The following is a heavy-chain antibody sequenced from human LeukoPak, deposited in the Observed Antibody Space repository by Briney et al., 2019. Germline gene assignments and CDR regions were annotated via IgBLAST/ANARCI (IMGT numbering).Heavy chain of an antibody. Sequence: PGGSLRLSCAASGFTFSSYAMSWVRQAPGKGLEWVSAISGSGGSTYYADSVKGRFTISRDNSKNTLYLQMSSLRAEDTAVYYCAKVVYSSSFFDYWGQGTLVTVSS. CDR3: AKVVYSSSFFDY. V-gene: IGHV3-23*01. CDR2: ISGSGGST. D-gene: IGHD6-6*01. J-gene: IGHJ4*02. CDR1: GFTFSSYA.